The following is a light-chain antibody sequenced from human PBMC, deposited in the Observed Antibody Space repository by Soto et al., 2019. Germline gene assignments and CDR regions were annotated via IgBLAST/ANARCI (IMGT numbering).Light chain of an antibody. J-gene: IGKJ1*01. CDR3: QQYTNTNNPWM. CDR2: DAS. Sequence: DIQMTQSPSTLSASIGDRVTITXRASQTISTWMAWYQQKPGKAPKLLXXDASTLQSGVASRFSGSGSGTEFTLIISGLQPDDSATYYCQQYTNTNNPWMFGQGTKVDIK. V-gene: IGKV1-5*01. CDR1: QTISTW.